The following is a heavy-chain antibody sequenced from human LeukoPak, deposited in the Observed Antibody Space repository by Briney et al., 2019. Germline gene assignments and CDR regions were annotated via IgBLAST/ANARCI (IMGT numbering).Heavy chain of an antibody. J-gene: IGHJ4*02. CDR3: ARDLSRGSGYFGTY. V-gene: IGHV1-18*04. CDR2: ISGDNSNT. CDR1: GYTFTGYY. D-gene: IGHD3-22*01. Sequence: GASVKVSCKASGYTFTGYYVHWLRQAPGQGLEWMGWISGDNSNTNYAQSFQGRLTLTTDTSTNTAYMELRSLRSDDTAVYYCARDLSRGSGYFGTYWGQGTLVTVSS.